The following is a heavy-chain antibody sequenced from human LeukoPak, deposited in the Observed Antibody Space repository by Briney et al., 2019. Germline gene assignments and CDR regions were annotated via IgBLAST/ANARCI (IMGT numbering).Heavy chain of an antibody. Sequence: GGSLRLSCAASGFTFSSYAMSWVRQAPGNGLEWVSSITGTAGSTFYADSVKGRFTISRDNSKNALYLQMMSLRVEDTALYYCAKRCVVIRFILVGFHKEAYYFDSWGQGALVTVSS. J-gene: IGHJ4*02. V-gene: IGHV3-23*01. CDR3: AKRCVVIRFILVGFHKEAYYFDS. D-gene: IGHD2-21*01. CDR1: GFTFSSYA. CDR2: ITGTAGST.